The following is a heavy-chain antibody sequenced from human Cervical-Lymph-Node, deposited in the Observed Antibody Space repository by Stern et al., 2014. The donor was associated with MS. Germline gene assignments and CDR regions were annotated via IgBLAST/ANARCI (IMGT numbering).Heavy chain of an antibody. CDR3: ARGHNPYAYNYLFDY. Sequence: QVQLVQSGGGVVQPGTSLRLSCAASGFTFSSYGMHWVRQAPGKGLEWVALAWYDGSTAYYTNSVKGRFTISRDNSKNTLSLQMNSLTAEDTAVYYCARGHNPYAYNYLFDYWGQGTLVTVSS. V-gene: IGHV3-33*01. CDR1: GFTFSSYG. CDR2: AWYDGSTA. D-gene: IGHD5-24*01. J-gene: IGHJ4*02.